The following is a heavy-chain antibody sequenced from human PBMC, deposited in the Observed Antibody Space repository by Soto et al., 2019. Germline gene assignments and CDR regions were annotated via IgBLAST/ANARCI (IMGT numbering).Heavy chain of an antibody. D-gene: IGHD3-10*01. CDR2: IYYSGST. CDR1: GGSISSSSYY. CDR3: ARLNRVIFFDY. V-gene: IGHV4-39*01. J-gene: IGHJ4*02. Sequence: QLQLQESGPGLVKPSETLSLTCTVSGGSISSSSYYWGWIRQPPGKGLEWIGSIYYSGSTYYTPSLKSRVTISVDTSKNQFSLKLSSVTAADTAVYYCARLNRVIFFDYWGQGTLVTVSS.